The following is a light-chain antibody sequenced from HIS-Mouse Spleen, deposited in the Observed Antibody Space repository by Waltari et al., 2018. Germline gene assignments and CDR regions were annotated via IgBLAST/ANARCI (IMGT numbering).Light chain of an antibody. J-gene: IGLJ2*01. CDR1: ALPKQS. CDR2: KDR. CDR3: QSADSSGTYVV. V-gene: IGLV3-25*03. Sequence: SYELTQPPSVSVSPGQTARITCSGDALPKQSAYWYQQKPGQAPVLGIYKDRGRPSGIPERFSGSSSGTTVTLTISGVQAEDEADYYCQSADSSGTYVVFGGGTKLTVL.